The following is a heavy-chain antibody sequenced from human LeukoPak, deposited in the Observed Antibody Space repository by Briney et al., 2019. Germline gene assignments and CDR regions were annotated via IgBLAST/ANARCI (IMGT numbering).Heavy chain of an antibody. CDR1: GYTFIDYY. CDR3: VRDTGYNKYGMDV. J-gene: IGHJ6*04. Sequence: SCKASGYTFIDYYVHWVRQAPGQGLEGVSVIWFDGSKTYYVHSVKGRFTISRDTSQNTVFLQMNSLRAEDTAVYYCVRDTGYNKYGMDVWGKGTTVTVSS. D-gene: IGHD1-14*01. V-gene: IGHV3-33*01. CDR2: IWFDGSKT.